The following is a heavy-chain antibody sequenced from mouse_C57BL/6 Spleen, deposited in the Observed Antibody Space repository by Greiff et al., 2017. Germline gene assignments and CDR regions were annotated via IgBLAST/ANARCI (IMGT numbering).Heavy chain of an antibody. CDR3: AQSAVVDWYFDV. CDR2: INPSSGYT. Sequence: VQLQQSGAELAKPGASVKLSCKASGYTFTSYWMHWVKQRPGQGLEWIGYINPSSGYTKYNQKFKDKATLTADKSSSTAYMQLSSLTYEDSAVDYCAQSAVVDWYFDVWGTGTTVTVSS. CDR1: GYTFTSYW. D-gene: IGHD1-1*01. V-gene: IGHV1-7*01. J-gene: IGHJ1*03.